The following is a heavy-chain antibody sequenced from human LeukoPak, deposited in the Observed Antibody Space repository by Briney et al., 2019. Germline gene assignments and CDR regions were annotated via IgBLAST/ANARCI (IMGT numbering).Heavy chain of an antibody. CDR3: ARLGSSPGYYCYYMDV. CDR1: GGSFSGYY. D-gene: IGHD3-10*01. Sequence: SSETLSLTCVVYGGSFSGYYWSWIRQPPGKGLEWIGEINHSGSTSYNPSLKSRVTISVDTSKNQFSLKLSSVTAADTAVYYCARLGSSPGYYCYYMDVWGKGTTVTVSS. CDR2: INHSGST. J-gene: IGHJ6*03. V-gene: IGHV4-34*01.